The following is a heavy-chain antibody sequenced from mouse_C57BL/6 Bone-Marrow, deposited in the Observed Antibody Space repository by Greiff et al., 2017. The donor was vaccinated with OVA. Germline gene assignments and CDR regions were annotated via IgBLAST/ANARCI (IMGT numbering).Heavy chain of an antibody. Sequence: DVQLQESGGGLVQPKGSLKLSCAASGFSFNTYAMNWVRQAPGKGLEWVARIRSKSNNYATYYADSVKDRFTIARDDSEGMLHLQMNNLKTEDTAMYYCVRLSGYYGSSYGYFDVWGTGTTVTVSS. CDR3: VRLSGYYGSSYGYFDV. D-gene: IGHD1-1*01. CDR1: GFSFNTYA. J-gene: IGHJ1*03. CDR2: IRSKSNNYAT. V-gene: IGHV10-1*01.